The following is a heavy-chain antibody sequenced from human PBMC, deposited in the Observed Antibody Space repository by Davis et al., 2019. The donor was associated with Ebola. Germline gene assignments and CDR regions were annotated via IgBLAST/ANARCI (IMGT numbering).Heavy chain of an antibody. J-gene: IGHJ6*02. V-gene: IGHV3-11*01. CDR2: ISSSGSTI. CDR3: ARTLSAAFRWRVNYYYGMDV. CDR1: AFTFSDYY. Sequence: GGSLTLSCAASAFTFSDYYMSWIRQPPGKGLEWVSYISSSGSTIYYADSVKGRFTIPRDNAKNPLYLQMNSLRAEDTAVYYCARTLSAAFRWRVNYYYGMDVWGQGTTVTVSS. D-gene: IGHD2-2*01.